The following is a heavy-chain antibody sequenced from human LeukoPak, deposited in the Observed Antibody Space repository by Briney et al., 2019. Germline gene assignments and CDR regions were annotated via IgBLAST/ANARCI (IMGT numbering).Heavy chain of an antibody. V-gene: IGHV3-30*19. CDR2: ISYDGSNK. CDR1: GVSFSDYA. CDR3: ARGAPPDY. Sequence: GGSLRLSCAASGVSFSDYAMYWVRQAPGKGLEWVAVISYDGSNKYYADSVKGRFTISRDNSRTFLYLQMDCLRLEDTAVYCCARGAPPDYWGQGTLVTVSS. J-gene: IGHJ4*02.